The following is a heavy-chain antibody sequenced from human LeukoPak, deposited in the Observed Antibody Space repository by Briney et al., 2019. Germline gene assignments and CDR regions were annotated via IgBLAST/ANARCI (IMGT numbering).Heavy chain of an antibody. D-gene: IGHD3-22*01. J-gene: IGHJ4*02. CDR1: GFTFSSYA. CDR3: AREYYDSSGYYFDY. V-gene: IGHV3-23*01. Sequence: PGGSLRLSCAASGFTFSSYAMSWVRQAPGKGLEWVSSITGSGGTTYYADSVKGRFTISRDNAKNSLYLQMNSLRAEDTAVYYWAREYYDSSGYYFDYWGQGTLVTVSS. CDR2: ITGSGGTT.